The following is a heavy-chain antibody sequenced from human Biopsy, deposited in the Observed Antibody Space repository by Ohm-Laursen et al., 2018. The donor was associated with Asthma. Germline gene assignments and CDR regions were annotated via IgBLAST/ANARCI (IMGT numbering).Heavy chain of an antibody. J-gene: IGHJ4*02. CDR1: GFPFRGFG. CDR3: ARGDSSGWSHYYFDY. D-gene: IGHD6-19*01. Sequence: GSLRLSCSAAGFPFRGFGMTWVRQAPGKGLEWVSVIYSGGTSHTADSVRGRFTISRDFSKNTLHLQMQSLRVEDTAVYYCARGDSSGWSHYYFDYWGQGTLVTVSS. V-gene: IGHV3-53*01. CDR2: IYSGGTS.